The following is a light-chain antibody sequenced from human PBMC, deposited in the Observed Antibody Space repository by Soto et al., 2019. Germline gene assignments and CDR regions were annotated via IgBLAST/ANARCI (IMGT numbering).Light chain of an antibody. J-gene: IGKJ1*01. CDR2: GAS. CDR1: QSVSS. Sequence: EIVLTQSPGTLSLSPGERATLSCRARQSVSSIAWYQQKPGQAPRLLIYGASSRATGIPDRFSGSGSGTDFTLTISGLEPEDFAVYYCQQYGSSPSTFGQGTKVEIK. V-gene: IGKV3-20*01. CDR3: QQYGSSPST.